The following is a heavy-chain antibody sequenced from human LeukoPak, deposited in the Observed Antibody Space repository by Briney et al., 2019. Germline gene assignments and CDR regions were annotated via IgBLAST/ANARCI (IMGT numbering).Heavy chain of an antibody. V-gene: IGHV3-20*04. J-gene: IGHJ4*02. CDR3: ARAPITSPFYFDS. D-gene: IGHD2-2*01. CDR2: INWSGGST. CDR1: AFAFDEHG. Sequence: GGCLRLACTASAFAFDEHGMSWVRQVAGKGLEWVSGINWSGGSTGYADPLRGRFTISRDNAKNSLYLQMDSLRAEDTALYYCARAPITSPFYFDSWGQGTLVTVSS.